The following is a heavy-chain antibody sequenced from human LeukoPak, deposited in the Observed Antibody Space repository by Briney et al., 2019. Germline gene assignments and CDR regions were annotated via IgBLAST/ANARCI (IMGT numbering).Heavy chain of an antibody. CDR3: SRNGLVDFDY. CDR2: IRRRAYGGAA. CDR1: GFAFDDFA. Sequence: GGSLRLSCTTSGFAFDDFAMSWVRQPAGKGLEWVGFIRRRAYGGAAEYAASVKGRFIISRDDSKGIAYLQMNSLKTEDTVVYYCSRNGLVDFDYWGQGSRVIVSP. J-gene: IGHJ4*02. V-gene: IGHV3-49*04.